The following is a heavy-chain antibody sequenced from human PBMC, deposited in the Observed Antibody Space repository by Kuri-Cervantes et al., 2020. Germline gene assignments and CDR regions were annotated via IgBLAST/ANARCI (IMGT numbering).Heavy chain of an antibody. J-gene: IGHJ6*02. D-gene: IGHD4-17*01. CDR1: GGSVSSGGYS. CDR2: IYHSGSA. V-gene: IGHV4-30-2*06. CDR3: ARPRTADYGDYAPSGGYYGMDV. Sequence: SCAVSGGSVSSGGYSWSWIRQSPGKGLEWIGYIYHSGSAYYNPSLKSRVSISLDTSKNQFSLKLSSVTAADTAVYYCARPRTADYGDYAPSGGYYGMDVWGQGTTVTVSS.